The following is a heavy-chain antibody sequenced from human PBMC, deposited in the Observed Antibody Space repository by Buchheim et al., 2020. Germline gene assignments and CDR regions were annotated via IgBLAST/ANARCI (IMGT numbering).Heavy chain of an antibody. CDR3: AFDATSRPFDY. D-gene: IGHD3-9*01. Sequence: QVQLVQSGAEVKEPGASVKVSCKTAGYIFTNYGISWLRQAPGQGLEWMGWINTYSGHTKYAQKFQGRVTMTTDTSTSTAYMELRSLRSDDTAIYFCAFDATSRPFDYWGQGTL. CDR2: INTYSGHT. V-gene: IGHV1-18*01. CDR1: GYIFTNYG. J-gene: IGHJ4*02.